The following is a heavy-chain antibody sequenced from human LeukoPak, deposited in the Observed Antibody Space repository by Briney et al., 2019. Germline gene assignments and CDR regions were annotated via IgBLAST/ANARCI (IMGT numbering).Heavy chain of an antibody. CDR2: IYHSGGA. V-gene: IGHV4-34*01. D-gene: IGHD3-10*01. J-gene: IGHJ4*02. CDR3: ARHGSYCFDS. CDR1: GGSFSISY. Sequence: SETLSLTCGVSGGSFSISYWSWIRLPPGKGLEWIGQIYHSGGANYNPSLRSRVTISIDTSKNQLSLRLSSVTAADTAVYYCARHGSYCFDSWGQGTLVTVSS.